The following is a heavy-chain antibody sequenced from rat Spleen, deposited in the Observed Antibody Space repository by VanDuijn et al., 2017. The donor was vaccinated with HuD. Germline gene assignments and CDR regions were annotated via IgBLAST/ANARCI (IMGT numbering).Heavy chain of an antibody. D-gene: IGHD1-12*03. CDR3: AREAYYYDGYYLVGWFVY. CDR1: GFTFSSYV. V-gene: IGHV5-43*01. Sequence: EVQLVESGGGLVQPGSSLKVSCVASGFTFSSYVMHWFRQAQENGIEWLAYINTDISSTHYAETVKGRFTISRDNAKNTVDMQLSSLRSEDTSMYCCAREAYYYDGYYLVGWFVYWGQSTLVTVSS. CDR2: INTDISST. J-gene: IGHJ3*01.